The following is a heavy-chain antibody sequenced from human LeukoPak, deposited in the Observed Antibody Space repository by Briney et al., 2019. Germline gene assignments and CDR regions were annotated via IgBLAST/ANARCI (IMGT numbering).Heavy chain of an antibody. Sequence: PSETLSLTCTVSDGSISSYYWSWIRQPAGKGLEWIGRIYTSENTNYSPSLKSRVTMSVDTSKNQFSLKLSSVTAADTAIYYCARVGYPPDYWGQGALVTVSS. CDR2: IYTSENT. CDR1: DGSISSYY. D-gene: IGHD6-13*01. V-gene: IGHV4-4*07. J-gene: IGHJ4*02. CDR3: ARVGYPPDY.